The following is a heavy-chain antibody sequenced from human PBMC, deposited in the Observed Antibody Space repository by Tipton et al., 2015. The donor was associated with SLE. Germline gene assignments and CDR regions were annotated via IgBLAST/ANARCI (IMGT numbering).Heavy chain of an antibody. V-gene: IGHV3-9*01. J-gene: IGHJ4*02. CDR1: GFTFDDYS. CDR2: INWNSGSI. CDR3: AKDWLTSSTQYYFDS. D-gene: IGHD3-16*01. Sequence: SLRLSCAASGFTFDDYSMHWVRQAPGKGLEWVSGINWNSGSIGYADSVQGRFTISRDNAKNSLYLQMNSLRTEDTALYYCAKDWLTSSTQYYFDSWGQGTLVTVSS.